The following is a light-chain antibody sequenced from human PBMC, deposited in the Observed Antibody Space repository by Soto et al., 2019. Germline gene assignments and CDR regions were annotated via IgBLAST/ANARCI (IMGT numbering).Light chain of an antibody. J-gene: IGKJ5*01. Sequence: DIQLTQSPSFLSASVGDRVNITCRASQGISSYLAWYQQKPGKAPKLLIYAASTLQSGVPSRFSGSGSGTEFTLTISRLQPEDFATYYCQQLNSYPITFGQGTRLEIK. V-gene: IGKV1-9*01. CDR2: AAS. CDR1: QGISSY. CDR3: QQLNSYPIT.